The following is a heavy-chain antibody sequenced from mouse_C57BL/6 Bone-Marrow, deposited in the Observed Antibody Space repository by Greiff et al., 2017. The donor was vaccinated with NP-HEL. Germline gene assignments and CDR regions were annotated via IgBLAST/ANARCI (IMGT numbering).Heavy chain of an antibody. D-gene: IGHD1-1*01. CDR2: IRNKANGYTT. CDR3: ARYSYGSPYYFDY. Sequence: EVQVVESGGGLVQPGGSLSLSCAASGFTFTDYYMSWVRQPPGKALEWLGFIRNKANGYTTEYSASVKGRFTISRDNSQSILYLQMNALRAEDSATYYCARYSYGSPYYFDYWGQGTTLTVSS. J-gene: IGHJ2*01. V-gene: IGHV7-3*01. CDR1: GFTFTDYY.